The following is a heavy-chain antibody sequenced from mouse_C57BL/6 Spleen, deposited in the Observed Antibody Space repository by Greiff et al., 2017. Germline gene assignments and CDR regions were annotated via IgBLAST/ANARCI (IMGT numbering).Heavy chain of an antibody. Sequence: VQLQQSGAELVRPGASVKLSCTASGFNIKDDYMHWVKQRPEQGLEWIGWIDPENGDTEYASKFQGKATITADTSSNTAYLQLSSLTSEDTAVYYCTTSGNWVWFAYWGQGTLVTVSA. J-gene: IGHJ3*01. CDR2: IDPENGDT. CDR3: TTSGNWVWFAY. CDR1: GFNIKDDY. D-gene: IGHD2-1*01. V-gene: IGHV14-4*01.